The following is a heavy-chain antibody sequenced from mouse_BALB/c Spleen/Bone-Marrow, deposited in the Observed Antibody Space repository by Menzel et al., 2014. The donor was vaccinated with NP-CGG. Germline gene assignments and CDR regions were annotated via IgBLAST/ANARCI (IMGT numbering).Heavy chain of an antibody. CDR1: GFNIKDFY. Sequence: EVQLQQSGVELVRSGASVKLSCTGSGFNIKDFYMHWVKQRPEQGLEWIGWIDPENGDTEYAPKFQGKATLTADTSSNTAYLQLNSLTSEDTAVYYCNADTRAMDYWGQGTSVTVSS. J-gene: IGHJ4*01. CDR3: NADTRAMDY. CDR2: IDPENGDT. V-gene: IGHV14-4*02.